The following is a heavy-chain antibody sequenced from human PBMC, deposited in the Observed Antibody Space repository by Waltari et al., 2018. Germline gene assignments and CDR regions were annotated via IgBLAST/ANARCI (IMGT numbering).Heavy chain of an antibody. CDR2: ITGGGDNT. CDR1: GLSFSNYA. V-gene: IGHV3-23*04. D-gene: IGHD3-3*01. Sequence: EVQLVESGGGSVQSGGSLSLSCEGSGLSFSNYAMRWVRQAPGKGLEWVSSITGGGDNTYDADSVRGRFTISRDNSKNTLSLQMNSLRAEDTATYYCAKVPYYDFWTGYFFFDLWGQGTLVSVSS. J-gene: IGHJ4*02. CDR3: AKVPYYDFWTGYFFFDL.